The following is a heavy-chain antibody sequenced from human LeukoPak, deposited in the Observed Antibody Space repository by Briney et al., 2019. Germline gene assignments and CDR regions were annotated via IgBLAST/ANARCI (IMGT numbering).Heavy chain of an antibody. J-gene: IGHJ4*01. Sequence: ASVKVSCKASGYGFTSYQIHWVRQAPGQGLEWMGIINPSGGSTRYAQKFQARPTLTSDTSATTVYMELTNVRSDDTAVYYCARAVDYPTYSFDFWGHGSLVTVST. D-gene: IGHD4/OR15-4a*01. CDR3: ARAVDYPTYSFDF. CDR1: GYGFTSYQ. V-gene: IGHV1-46*01. CDR2: INPSGGST.